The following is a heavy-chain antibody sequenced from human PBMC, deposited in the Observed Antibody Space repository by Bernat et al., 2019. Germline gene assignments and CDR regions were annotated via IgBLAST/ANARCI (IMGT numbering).Heavy chain of an antibody. CDR3: AIVVISAFDI. J-gene: IGHJ3*02. CDR2: IYYSGST. Sequence: QLQLQESGPGLVKPSETLSLTCTVSGGSIGSSSYYWGWIRQPPGKGLEWIGSIYYSGSTYYNPSLKSRVTISVDTSKNQFSLKLSSVTAADTAVYYCAIVVISAFDIWGQGTMVTVSS. D-gene: IGHD3-22*01. V-gene: IGHV4-39*01. CDR1: GGSIGSSSYY.